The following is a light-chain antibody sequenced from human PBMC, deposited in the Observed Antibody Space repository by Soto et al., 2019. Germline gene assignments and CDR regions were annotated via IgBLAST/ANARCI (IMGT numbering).Light chain of an antibody. J-gene: IGKJ1*01. V-gene: IGKV3-20*01. Sequence: EIVLTQSPGTLSLSPGERATLSCRASQSVSSSYLAWYQQKPGQAPRLLIYGASSRATGIPDRFSGSGSGTDFTLAISRLEPEDFAVYYCQNYDGSWTFGQGTKVEIK. CDR1: QSVSSSY. CDR3: QNYDGSWT. CDR2: GAS.